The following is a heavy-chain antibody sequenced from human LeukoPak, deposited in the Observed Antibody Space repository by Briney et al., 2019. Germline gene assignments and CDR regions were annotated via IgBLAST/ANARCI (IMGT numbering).Heavy chain of an antibody. CDR2: IYSGGST. Sequence: GGSLRLSCAASGFTVSSNYMSWVRQAPGKGLEWVSVIYSGGSTYYADSVKGRFTISRDNSKNTLYLQMNSLRAVDTAVYYCARDNTETQGFDYWGQGTLVTVSS. D-gene: IGHD2-2*02. CDR1: GFTVSSNY. V-gene: IGHV3-66*01. CDR3: ARDNTETQGFDY. J-gene: IGHJ4*02.